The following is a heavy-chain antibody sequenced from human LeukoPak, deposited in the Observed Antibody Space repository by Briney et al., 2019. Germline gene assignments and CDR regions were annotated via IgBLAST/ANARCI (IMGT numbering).Heavy chain of an antibody. CDR3: ARGRWLPNAFDI. J-gene: IGHJ3*02. Sequence: SETLSLTCTVSGDSINSYYWNWIRQPPGKALEWIGYIYYSGRTDYNPSLKSRVTISVDTSKHQFSMKLKSVTAADTAVYFCARGRWLPNAFDIWGQGTMVTVFS. D-gene: IGHD5-24*01. V-gene: IGHV4-59*01. CDR2: IYYSGRT. CDR1: GDSINSYY.